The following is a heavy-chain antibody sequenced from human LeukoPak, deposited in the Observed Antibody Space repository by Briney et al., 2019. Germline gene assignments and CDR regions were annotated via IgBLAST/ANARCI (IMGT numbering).Heavy chain of an antibody. D-gene: IGHD1-26*01. Sequence: GGSLRLSCGASGFTFSSYAINWVRQAPGKGLEWVSTISGSGDSIYYADSVKGRFTISRDNSKNRLYLQMNSLSAEDTAVYYCAKDRARGGATNFDYWGQGTLVTVSS. CDR3: AKDRARGGATNFDY. V-gene: IGHV3-23*01. CDR2: ISGSGDSI. J-gene: IGHJ4*02. CDR1: GFTFSSYA.